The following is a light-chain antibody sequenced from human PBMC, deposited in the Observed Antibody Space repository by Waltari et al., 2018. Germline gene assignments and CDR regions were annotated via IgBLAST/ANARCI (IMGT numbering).Light chain of an antibody. CDR2: GRN. Sequence: SSELTQDPAVSVALGQTVRTTCQGDSLRSYYASWYQQKPGQAPVIVMWGRNNRPSGIPDRFSGSSSGNTASLTITGAQAEDEADYYCNSRDNSGNHVVFGGGTKLTVL. J-gene: IGLJ3*02. CDR3: NSRDNSGNHVV. CDR1: SLRSYY. V-gene: IGLV3-19*01.